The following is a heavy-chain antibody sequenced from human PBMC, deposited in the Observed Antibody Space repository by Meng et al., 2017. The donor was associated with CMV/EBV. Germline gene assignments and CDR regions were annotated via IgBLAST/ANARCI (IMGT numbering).Heavy chain of an antibody. CDR2: ISSSSSYI. D-gene: IGHD3-10*01. J-gene: IGHJ4*02. V-gene: IGHV3-21*01. Sequence: GESLKISCAASGFTSSSYSMNWVRQAPGKGLEWVSSISSSSSYIYYADSVKGRFTISRDNAKNSLYLQMNSLRAEDTAVYYCARDRAGPWHWGQGTLVTVSS. CDR1: GFTSSSYS. CDR3: ARDRAGPWH.